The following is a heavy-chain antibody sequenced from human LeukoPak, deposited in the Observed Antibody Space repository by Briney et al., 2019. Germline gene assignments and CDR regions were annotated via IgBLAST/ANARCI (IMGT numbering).Heavy chain of an antibody. CDR1: GYTFTGYY. Sequence: GASVKVSCKASGYTFTGYYMHWVRQAPGQGLEWMGWINPNSGGTNYAQKFQGRVTMTRDTSISTAYMELSRLRSDDTAVYYCAREELAYGSGSYGNYYYYYYMDVWGKGTTVTVSS. J-gene: IGHJ6*03. D-gene: IGHD3-10*01. V-gene: IGHV1-2*02. CDR3: AREELAYGSGSYGNYYYYYYMDV. CDR2: INPNSGGT.